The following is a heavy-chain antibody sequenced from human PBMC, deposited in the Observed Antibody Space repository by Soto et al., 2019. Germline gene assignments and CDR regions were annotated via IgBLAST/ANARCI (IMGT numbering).Heavy chain of an antibody. CDR1: GGSFSDYL. CDR3: TEGAYLGY. Sequence: TSETLSLTCAVYGGSFSDYLWTWIRQPPGEGLEWVGEINHSGSTNYNPSLKSRVTISVDTSKNQVSLKLSSVTAADTAVYFCTEGAYLGYWGQGTLVTVSS. V-gene: IGHV4-34*01. CDR2: INHSGST. J-gene: IGHJ4*02. D-gene: IGHD3-10*01.